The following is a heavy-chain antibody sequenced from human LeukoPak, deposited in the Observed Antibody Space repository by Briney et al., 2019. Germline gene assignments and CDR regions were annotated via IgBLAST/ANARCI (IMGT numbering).Heavy chain of an antibody. D-gene: IGHD6-19*01. V-gene: IGHV3-33*01. CDR2: IWYDGSKK. CDR3: ASTSGWYEPIDY. CDR1: GFTFSSYG. J-gene: IGHJ4*02. Sequence: GGSLRLSCAASGFTFSSYGMHWVRQAPGKGLEWVAVIWYDGSKKYYADSVKGRFTISRDNSKNTLYLQMNSLRAEDTAVYYCASTSGWYEPIDYWGQGALVTVSS.